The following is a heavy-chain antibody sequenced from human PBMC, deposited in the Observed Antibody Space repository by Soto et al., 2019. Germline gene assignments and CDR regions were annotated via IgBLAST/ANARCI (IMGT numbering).Heavy chain of an antibody. V-gene: IGHV3-49*04. CDR2: IRSKAYGATT. D-gene: IGHD3-16*02. Sequence: LRLSCTASGFTFGDYAIIWVRQAPEKGLEWLGFIRSKAYGATTEIAASVKGRLSLSRDDSRSIADLELHSLKGDDTGVYFCARAGNRYRTTNWLDPWGQGTLVTVSS. J-gene: IGHJ5*02. CDR3: ARAGNRYRTTNWLDP. CDR1: GFTFGDYA.